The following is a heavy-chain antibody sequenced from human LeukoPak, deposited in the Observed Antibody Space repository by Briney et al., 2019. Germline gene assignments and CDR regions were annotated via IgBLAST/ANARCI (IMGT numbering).Heavy chain of an antibody. J-gene: IGHJ4*02. D-gene: IGHD6-13*01. CDR2: IRYDGSNK. CDR1: GFTFSSYG. Sequence: GGSLRPSCAASGFTFSSYGMHWVRQAPGKGLEWVAFIRYDGSNKYYADSVEGRFTISRDNSKNTLYLQMNSLRAEDTAVYYCAKDQIPYSSSWYNYFDYWGQGTLVTVSS. V-gene: IGHV3-30*02. CDR3: AKDQIPYSSSWYNYFDY.